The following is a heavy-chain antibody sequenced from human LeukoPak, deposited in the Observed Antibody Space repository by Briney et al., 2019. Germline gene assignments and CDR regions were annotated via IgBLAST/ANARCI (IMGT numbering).Heavy chain of an antibody. J-gene: IGHJ1*01. CDR1: GFTFSRYS. CDR2: IGGSGNDK. D-gene: IGHD5-12*01. CDR3: MSADGSSGSSEYFQH. Sequence: GGSLRLSCLASGFTFSRYSMLWVRQAPGKGLEWASCIGGSGNDKHYIDSVKGRFTISRDNAKNSLFLQMNSLTAEDTAVYYCMSADGSSGSSEYFQHWGQGALVTVSS. V-gene: IGHV3-21*01.